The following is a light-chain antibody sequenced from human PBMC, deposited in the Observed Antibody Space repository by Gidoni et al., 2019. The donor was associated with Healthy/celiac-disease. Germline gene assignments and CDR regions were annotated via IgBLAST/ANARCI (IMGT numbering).Light chain of an antibody. V-gene: IGKV3-11*01. CDR3: QQRSNWPTIFT. J-gene: IGKJ3*01. Sequence: DILLPSSPAHPSLSPGESAILSCRANHSGSSYLAWYQQKPGQAPRLLIYDASNRDTGIPARYSGSGWGTDITLTNSSLEREECAGYECQQRSNWPTIFTFGPGTKVDIK. CDR1: HSGSSY. CDR2: DAS.